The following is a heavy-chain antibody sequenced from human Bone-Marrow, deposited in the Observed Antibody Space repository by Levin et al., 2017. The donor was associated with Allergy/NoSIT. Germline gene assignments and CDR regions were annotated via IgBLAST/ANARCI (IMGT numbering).Heavy chain of an antibody. Sequence: SETLSLTCAVYGGSFSGYYWSWIRQPPGKGLEWIGEINHSGSTNYNPSLKSRVTISVDTSKNQFSLKLSSVTAADTAVYYCARVGGTKAFDIWGQGTMVTVSS. J-gene: IGHJ3*02. D-gene: IGHD4-23*01. CDR1: GGSFSGYY. V-gene: IGHV4-34*01. CDR3: ARVGGTKAFDI. CDR2: INHSGST.